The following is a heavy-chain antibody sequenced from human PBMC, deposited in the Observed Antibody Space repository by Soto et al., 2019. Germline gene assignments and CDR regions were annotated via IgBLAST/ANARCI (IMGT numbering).Heavy chain of an antibody. CDR3: ARVPSPFDYYYAMDV. Sequence: SETLSLTCAVSGYSISTGFNWAWIRQPPGKGLEWIGSIYHSGSTYYNLSLKSRLTMSLDTSQNQFSLRLASVTDADSAVYYCARVPSPFDYYYAMDVWGQGTTVTV. V-gene: IGHV4-38-2*01. CDR2: IYHSGST. CDR1: GYSISTGFN. J-gene: IGHJ6*02. D-gene: IGHD3-16*01.